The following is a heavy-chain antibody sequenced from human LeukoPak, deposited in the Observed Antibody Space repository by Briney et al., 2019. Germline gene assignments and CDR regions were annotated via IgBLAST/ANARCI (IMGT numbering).Heavy chain of an antibody. Sequence: PGRSLRLSCAASGFTFSTNAMHWVRQAPGKGLEWVAVISYSGNNKYYADSVKGRFPISRDNSKNTLYLQMNSLRAEDTAVYYCARNRAMGSSLDYWGQGTLVTVSS. CDR3: ARNRAMGSSLDY. J-gene: IGHJ4*02. CDR2: ISYSGNNK. D-gene: IGHD3-10*01. V-gene: IGHV3-30-3*01. CDR1: GFTFSTNA.